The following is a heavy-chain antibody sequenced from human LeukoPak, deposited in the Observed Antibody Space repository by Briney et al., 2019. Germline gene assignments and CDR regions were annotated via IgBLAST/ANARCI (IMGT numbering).Heavy chain of an antibody. CDR2: INARGDT. CDR3: ARGQVPAARGYNWFDP. CDR1: GWSFNDYY. D-gene: IGHD2-2*01. J-gene: IGHJ5*02. V-gene: IGHV4-34*01. Sequence: SETLSLTCAVYGWSFNDYYWNGIRQPPGKGLEWIGEINARGDTNYNPSLKSRVTISVDTSKKQFSLRLTSMIAADTALYYCARGQVPAARGYNWFDPWGQGTLVTVSS.